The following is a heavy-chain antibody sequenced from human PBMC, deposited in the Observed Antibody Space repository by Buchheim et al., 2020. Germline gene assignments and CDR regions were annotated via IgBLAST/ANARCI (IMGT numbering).Heavy chain of an antibody. CDR1: GFTFSSYA. CDR3: ARGPPTVIAEYFQH. CDR2: ISYDGSNK. V-gene: IGHV3-30-3*01. Sequence: QVQLVESGGGVVQPGRSLRLSCAASGFTFSSYAMHWVRQAPGKGLEWVAVISYDGSNKYYADSVKGRFTISRDNSKKTLYMQMNSLRAEDTAVYYCARGPPTVIAEYFQHWGQGTL. D-gene: IGHD4-17*01. J-gene: IGHJ1*01.